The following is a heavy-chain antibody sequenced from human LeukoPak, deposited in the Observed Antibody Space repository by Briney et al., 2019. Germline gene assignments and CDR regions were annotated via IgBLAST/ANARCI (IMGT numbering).Heavy chain of an antibody. J-gene: IGHJ3*02. V-gene: IGHV3-7*01. D-gene: IGHD5-18*01. CDR3: ARVGPLAMFRIDAFDI. CDR1: GFTFSSYW. CDR2: IKQDGSEE. Sequence: GGSLRLSCAASGFTFSSYWMSWVRQAPGKGLEWVANIKQDGSEEYYVDSVKGRFTISRDNAKNSLYLQMNSLRAEDTAVYYCARVGPLAMFRIDAFDIWGQGTMVTVSS.